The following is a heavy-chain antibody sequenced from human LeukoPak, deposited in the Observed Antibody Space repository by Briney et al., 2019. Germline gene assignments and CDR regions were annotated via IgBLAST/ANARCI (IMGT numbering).Heavy chain of an antibody. CDR2: ISGSGGGT. CDR1: VFTLSSDA. Sequence: PGGSLRLSCAASVFTLSSDATSSGPEGPGGGVGWVSAISGSGGGTYYAHSVKGRFTISRDNSRNTLYLQMNSLRAEDAAVYYCAKKCVPAAMIGAYDIWGQGTMVTVSS. V-gene: IGHV3-23*01. D-gene: IGHD2-2*01. J-gene: IGHJ3*02. CDR3: AKKCVPAAMIGAYDI.